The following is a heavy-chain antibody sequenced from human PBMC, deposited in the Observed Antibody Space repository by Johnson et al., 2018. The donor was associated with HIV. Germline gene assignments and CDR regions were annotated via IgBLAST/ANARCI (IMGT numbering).Heavy chain of an antibody. CDR1: GYSVTGYN. J-gene: IGHJ3*02. CDR3: VWNYVAAFDI. CDR2: ISPGSDST. D-gene: IGHD1-7*01. Sequence: VQLVESGGGLVQPGGSLRLSCAVSGYSVTGYNMNWVRQAPVKGLEWVSVISPGSDSTSSTDSVKDRFTISRDSSKNAVYLQMSSLRAEDTALYYCVWNYVAAFDIWGQGTMVTVSS. V-gene: IGHV3-66*01.